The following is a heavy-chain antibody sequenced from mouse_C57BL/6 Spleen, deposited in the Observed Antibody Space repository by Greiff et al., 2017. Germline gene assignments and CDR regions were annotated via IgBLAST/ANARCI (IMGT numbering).Heavy chain of an antibody. V-gene: IGHV1-76*01. J-gene: IGHJ4*01. Sequence: QVQLKESGAELVRPGASVKLSCKASGYTFTDYYINWVKQRPGQGLEWIARIYPGSGNTYYNEKFKGKATLTAEKSSSTAYMQLSSLTSEDSAVYFCARRVYGNYGDYAMDYWGQGTSVTVSS. CDR3: ARRVYGNYGDYAMDY. CDR2: IYPGSGNT. D-gene: IGHD2-1*01. CDR1: GYTFTDYY.